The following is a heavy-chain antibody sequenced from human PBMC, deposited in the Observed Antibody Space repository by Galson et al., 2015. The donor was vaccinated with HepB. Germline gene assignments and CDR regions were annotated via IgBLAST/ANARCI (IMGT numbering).Heavy chain of an antibody. CDR2: INQDGS. V-gene: IGHV3-7*03. CDR3: ARRFNRSPNWFDS. Sequence: SLRLSCAASGFTFSNYWMSWVRQAPGKGLEWVANINQDGSDYVDSVKGRFTISRDNAKNSVYLQLNTLRAEDTAVYYCARRFNRSPNWFDSWGQGTLVTASS. D-gene: IGHD3-16*01. J-gene: IGHJ5*01. CDR1: GFTFSNYW.